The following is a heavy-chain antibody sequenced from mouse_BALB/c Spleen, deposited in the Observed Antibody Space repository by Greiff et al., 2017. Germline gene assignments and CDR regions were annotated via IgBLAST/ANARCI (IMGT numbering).Heavy chain of an antibody. CDR3: ARGRTTVVATDWYFDV. CDR2: LSSGGST. J-gene: IGHJ1*01. D-gene: IGHD1-1*01. V-gene: IGHV5-6-5*01. CDR1: GFTFSSYA. Sequence: DVMLVESGGGLVKPGGSLKLSCAASGFTFSSYAMSWVRQTPEKRLEWVASLSSGGSTYYPDSVKGRFTISRDNARNILYLQMSSLRSEDTAMYYCARGRTTVVATDWYFDVWGAGTTVTVSS.